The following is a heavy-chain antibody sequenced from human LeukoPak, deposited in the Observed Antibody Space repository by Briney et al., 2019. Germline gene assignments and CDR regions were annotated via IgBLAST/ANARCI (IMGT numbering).Heavy chain of an antibody. Sequence: GGSLRLSCAASGFTFSNAWMSWVRQAPGKGLEWVGRIKSKTDGGTTDYAAPVKGRFTISRDDSKNTLYLQMNSLKTEDTAVYYCTTDLEPYVDTAMVFDYWGQGTLVTVSS. J-gene: IGHJ4*02. V-gene: IGHV3-15*01. CDR3: TTDLEPYVDTAMVFDY. D-gene: IGHD5-18*01. CDR2: IKSKTDGGTT. CDR1: GFTFSNAW.